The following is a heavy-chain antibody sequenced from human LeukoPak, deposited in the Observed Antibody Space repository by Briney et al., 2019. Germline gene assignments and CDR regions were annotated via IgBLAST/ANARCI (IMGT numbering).Heavy chain of an antibody. Sequence: GGSLRLSCAASGFTFSSYAMSWVRQAPGKGLEWVSAISGSDGSTYYADSVKGRFTISRDNSKNTLYLQMNSLRAEDTAVYYCAKDWGPYSSSWYEQGAFDIWGQGTMVTVSS. J-gene: IGHJ3*02. CDR3: AKDWGPYSSSWYEQGAFDI. V-gene: IGHV3-23*01. CDR1: GFTFSSYA. D-gene: IGHD6-13*01. CDR2: ISGSDGST.